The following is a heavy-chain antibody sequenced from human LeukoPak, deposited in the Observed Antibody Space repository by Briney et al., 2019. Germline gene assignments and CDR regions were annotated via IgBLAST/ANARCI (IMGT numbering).Heavy chain of an antibody. CDR1: GYTFTSYD. CDR3: ARGFYSSGYYARDYYYYMDV. V-gene: IGHV1-8*01. Sequence: ASVKVSCKASGYTFTSYDINWVRQATGQGLEWMGWMNPNSGNTGYAQKFQGRVTMTRNTSISTAYTELSSLRSEDTAVYYCARGFYSSGYYARDYYYYMDVWGKGTTVTVSS. CDR2: MNPNSGNT. D-gene: IGHD3-22*01. J-gene: IGHJ6*03.